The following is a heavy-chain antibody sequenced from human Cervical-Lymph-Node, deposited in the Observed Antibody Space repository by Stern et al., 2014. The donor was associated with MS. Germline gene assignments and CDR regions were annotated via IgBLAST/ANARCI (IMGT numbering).Heavy chain of an antibody. CDR3: ARDSLISGSHWYFDS. Sequence: VQLVESGPGLVKPSETLSLTCSVTGASIRSHYWGWIRQPAGKGMEWIGRIYRSGSINYNPSLKSRVAMSVDTSKNQISLRLPSLTAADTGVYYCARDSLISGSHWYFDSWGQGTLVTVSS. CDR1: GASIRSHY. J-gene: IGHJ4*02. D-gene: IGHD1-26*01. V-gene: IGHV4-4*07. CDR2: IYRSGSI.